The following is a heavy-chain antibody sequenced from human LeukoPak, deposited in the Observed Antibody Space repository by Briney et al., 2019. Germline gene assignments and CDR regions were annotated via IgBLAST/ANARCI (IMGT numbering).Heavy chain of an antibody. CDR2: ISSSSSTI. V-gene: IGHV3-48*04. J-gene: IGHJ4*02. Sequence: PGGSLRLSCAASGFTFSSYSMNWVRQAPGKGLEWVSYISSSSSTIYYADSVKGRFTISRDNAKNSLYLQMNSLRAEDTALYYCARDKHYYDSSNYVWGQGTLVTVSS. D-gene: IGHD3-22*01. CDR3: ARDKHYYDSSNYV. CDR1: GFTFSSYS.